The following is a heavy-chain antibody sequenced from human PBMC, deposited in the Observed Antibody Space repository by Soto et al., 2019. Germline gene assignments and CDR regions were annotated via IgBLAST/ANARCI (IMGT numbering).Heavy chain of an antibody. J-gene: IGHJ4*02. Sequence: SETLSLTCTVSGGSISSRTYYCGWIRQPPGKGLEWIGEINHSGSTNYNPSLKSRVTISVDTSKNQFSLKLSSVTAADTAVYYCAREDDSSGYPEAKFDYWGQGTLVPVSP. D-gene: IGHD3-22*01. V-gene: IGHV4-39*07. CDR1: GGSISSRTYY. CDR3: AREDDSSGYPEAKFDY. CDR2: INHSGST.